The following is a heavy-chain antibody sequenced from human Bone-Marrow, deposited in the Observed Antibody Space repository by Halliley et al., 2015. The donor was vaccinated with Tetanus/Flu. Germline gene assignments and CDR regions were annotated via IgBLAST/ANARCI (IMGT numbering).Heavy chain of an antibody. CDR3: ARVGTAASGRYHYYYGMDV. D-gene: IGHD3-16*02. CDR2: IYYGGNT. J-gene: IGHJ6*02. V-gene: IGHV4-59*01. Sequence: IYYGGNTKYNPPLQSRVAISVDTSTNQFSLRLTSVTEADTAVYFCARVGTAASGRYHYYYGMDVWGQGTTVAVSS.